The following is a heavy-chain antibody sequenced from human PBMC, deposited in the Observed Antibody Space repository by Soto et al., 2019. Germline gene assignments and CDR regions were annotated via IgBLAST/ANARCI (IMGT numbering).Heavy chain of an antibody. V-gene: IGHV3-73*01. D-gene: IGHD6-6*01. CDR1: GFTFSGSA. Sequence: GVSLRLSCAAAGFTFSGSAMHWVRQASGKGLEWVGRIRSKANSYATAYAASVKGRFTISRDDSKNTAYLQMNSLKTEDTAVYYCTRPTYSSSSERVYYYYGMDVWGQGTTVTVSS. CDR2: IRSKANSYAT. J-gene: IGHJ6*02. CDR3: TRPTYSSSSERVYYYYGMDV.